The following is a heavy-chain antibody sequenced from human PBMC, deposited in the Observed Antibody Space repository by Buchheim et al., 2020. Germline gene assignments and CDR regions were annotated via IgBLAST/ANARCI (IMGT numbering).Heavy chain of an antibody. CDR2: ISYDGSDE. V-gene: IGHV3-30*03. CDR1: GFTFSSYG. D-gene: IGHD2-15*01. CDR3: ARDGGSSSDGSCYWGDY. J-gene: IGHJ4*02. Sequence: QVQLVESGGGVVQPGRSLRLSCAASGFTFSSYGMHWVRQAPGKGLEWVAVISYDGSDEYYADSVKGRFTISRDTSKRTVFLQMNGLRAEDTAVYYCARDGGSSSDGSCYWGDYWGQGAL.